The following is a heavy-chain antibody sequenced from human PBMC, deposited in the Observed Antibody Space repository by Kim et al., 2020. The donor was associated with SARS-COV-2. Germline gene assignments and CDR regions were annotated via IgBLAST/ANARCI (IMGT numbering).Heavy chain of an antibody. Sequence: SETLSLTCTVSGGSISSYYWSWIRQPPGKGLEWIGYIYYSGSTNYNPSLKSRVTISVDTSKNQFSLKLSSVTAADTAVYYCARVDAPTYCGGDCSRGYFDYWGQGTLVTVSS. CDR2: IYYSGST. CDR1: GGSISSYY. D-gene: IGHD2-21*02. V-gene: IGHV4-59*01. CDR3: ARVDAPTYCGGDCSRGYFDY. J-gene: IGHJ4*02.